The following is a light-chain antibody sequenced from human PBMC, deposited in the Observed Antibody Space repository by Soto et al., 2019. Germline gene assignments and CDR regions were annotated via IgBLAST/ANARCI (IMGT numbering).Light chain of an antibody. CDR3: QQYDTIPPS. CDR1: QHLNSY. CDR2: VAS. Sequence: DVQMTQSPSSLSASIGDRVTITCQASQHLNSYLCWYQKKPGKAPKLLIYVASNLGTGVPSRFSGSGSGTDFSFTITNLQPEDLATYYCQQYDTIPPSFGQGTKLDFK. J-gene: IGKJ2*03. V-gene: IGKV1-33*01.